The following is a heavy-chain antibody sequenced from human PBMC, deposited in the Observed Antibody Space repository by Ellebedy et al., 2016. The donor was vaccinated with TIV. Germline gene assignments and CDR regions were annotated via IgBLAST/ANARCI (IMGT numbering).Heavy chain of an antibody. CDR2: FFYVGST. D-gene: IGHD3-16*01. CDR1: GGSISSSTYY. Sequence: SETLSLXXTVSGGSISSSTYYWSCIRQPPGKGLEWIGSFFYVGSTDYNPSLKSRVTISVDTSKNQFSLRLSSVTAADTAVYYCARRIGARPPASWGQGTLVTVSS. J-gene: IGHJ5*02. V-gene: IGHV4-39*01. CDR3: ARRIGARPPAS.